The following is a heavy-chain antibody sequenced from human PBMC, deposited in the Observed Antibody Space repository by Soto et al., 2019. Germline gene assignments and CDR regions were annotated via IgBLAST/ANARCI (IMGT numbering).Heavy chain of an antibody. Sequence: LRLSCAASGFTFISYSMNWVRQAPVKGLEWVSSISSSSSYIYYADSVKGRFTISRDNAKNSLYLQMNSLRAEDTAVYYCARDAFYGSGSYVIWLDPWGQGILVTVSS. D-gene: IGHD3-10*01. CDR2: ISSSSSYI. CDR1: GFTFISYS. CDR3: ARDAFYGSGSYVIWLDP. J-gene: IGHJ5*02. V-gene: IGHV3-21*01.